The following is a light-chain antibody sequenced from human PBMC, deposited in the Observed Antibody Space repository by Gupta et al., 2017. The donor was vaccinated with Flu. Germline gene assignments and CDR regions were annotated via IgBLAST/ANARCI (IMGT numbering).Light chain of an antibody. CDR2: SAS. V-gene: IGKV1-17*01. J-gene: IGKJ2*03. CDR3: LQHRSYPRYS. CDR1: QVVGRD. Sequence: DIQMTQSPPSLSVSFRDRVSITCRASQVVGRDLTWYQQKPGEAPKRLIFSASSLQTGVPSRFSGSGSGTEFTLTISSLQPEDFAIYYCLQHRSYPRYSFGQGTKVEMK.